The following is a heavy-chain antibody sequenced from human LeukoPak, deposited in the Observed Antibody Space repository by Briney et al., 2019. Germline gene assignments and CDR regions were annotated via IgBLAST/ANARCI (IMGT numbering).Heavy chain of an antibody. D-gene: IGHD7-27*01. CDR1: GFSFSSYW. CDR3: ARDVGT. V-gene: IGHV3-74*01. Sequence: GGSLRLSCAASGFSFSSYWMHWVRQAPGKGPVWVSLISNDESTIIYADSVKGRFTISRDNAKNTLYLQMSSLRAEDTAVYYCARDVGTWGQGTLVTVSS. CDR2: ISNDESTI. J-gene: IGHJ5*02.